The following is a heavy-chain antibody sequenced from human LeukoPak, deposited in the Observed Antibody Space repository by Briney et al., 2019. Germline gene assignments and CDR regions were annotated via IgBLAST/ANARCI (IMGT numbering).Heavy chain of an antibody. J-gene: IGHJ6*02. Sequence: GASVKVSRKASGGTFSSYAISWVRQAPGQGLEWMGGIIPIFGTANYAQKFQGRVTITADESTSTAYMELSSLRSEDTAVYYCARLTIFGVVTQDYYYYYGMDVWGQGTTVTVSS. CDR2: IIPIFGTA. D-gene: IGHD3-3*01. CDR1: GGTFSSYA. V-gene: IGHV1-69*01. CDR3: ARLTIFGVVTQDYYYYYGMDV.